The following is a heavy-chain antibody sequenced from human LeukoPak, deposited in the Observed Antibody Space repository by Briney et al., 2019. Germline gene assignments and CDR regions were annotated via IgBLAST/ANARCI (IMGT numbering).Heavy chain of an antibody. D-gene: IGHD1-14*01. CDR1: GGSFSGYY. CDR3: ARRGISGLGY. CDR2: INHSGST. Sequence: SETLSLTCAVYGGSFSGYYWSWIRQPPGKGLEWIGEINHSGSTNYNPSLKSRVTISVDTSKNQFSLKLSSVTAADTAVYYCARRGISGLGYWGQGTLVTVSS. V-gene: IGHV4-34*01. J-gene: IGHJ4*02.